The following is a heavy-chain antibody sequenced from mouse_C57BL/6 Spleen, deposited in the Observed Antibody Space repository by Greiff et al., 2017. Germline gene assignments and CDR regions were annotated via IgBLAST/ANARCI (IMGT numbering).Heavy chain of an antibody. J-gene: IGHJ1*03. CDR2: IWRGGST. D-gene: IGHD1-1*01. CDR1: GFSLTSYG. V-gene: IGHV2-5*01. CDR3: ANYVGYFDV. Sequence: VKLVESGPGLVQPSQSLSITCTVSGFSLTSYGVHWVRQSPGKGLEWLGVIWRGGSTDYNAAFMSRLSITKDNSKSQVFYKMNSLQADDTAIYYCANYVGYFDVWGTGTTVTVSS.